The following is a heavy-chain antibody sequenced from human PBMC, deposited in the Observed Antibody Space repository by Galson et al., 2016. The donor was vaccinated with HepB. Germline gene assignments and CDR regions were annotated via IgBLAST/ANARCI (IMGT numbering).Heavy chain of an antibody. D-gene: IGHD2-15*01. CDR1: GFTFSSYW. Sequence: SLRLSCAASGFTFSSYWMNWVRQAPGQGLEWVSSISSDGVYTYYADSLKGRFSISRDNAKNSLFLQMSSLRAEDTAMYYCARFGGSLGMDVWGQGTTVTVSS. J-gene: IGHJ6*02. CDR2: ISSDGVYT. CDR3: ARFGGSLGMDV. V-gene: IGHV3-21*01.